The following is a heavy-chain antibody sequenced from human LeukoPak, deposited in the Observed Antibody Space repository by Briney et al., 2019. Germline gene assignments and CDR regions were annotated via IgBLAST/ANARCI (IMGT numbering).Heavy chain of an antibody. Sequence: GGSLRLSCAASGFTFSDYNMNWVRQAPGKGLESVSYMSRSGDIIYYADSVKGRFTISRDNAKNSLYLQMNSLRAEDTAVYYCARDVYYGSGSPRLDYWGQGTLVTVSS. D-gene: IGHD3-10*01. J-gene: IGHJ4*02. CDR3: ARDVYYGSGSPRLDY. CDR2: MSRSGDII. CDR1: GFTFSDYN. V-gene: IGHV3-48*01.